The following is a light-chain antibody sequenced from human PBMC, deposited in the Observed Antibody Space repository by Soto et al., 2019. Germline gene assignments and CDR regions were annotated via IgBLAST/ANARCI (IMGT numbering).Light chain of an antibody. J-gene: IGKJ1*01. CDR3: QQYDSSPKT. CDR2: GAS. CDR1: QSVSSSY. V-gene: IGKV3-20*01. Sequence: IVLTQSPGTLSLSPGERATPSCRASQSVSSSYLAWYQQKPGQAPRLLIYGASSRATGIPDRFSGSGSGTDFTLTISRLEPEDFAVYYCQQYDSSPKTFGQGTKVDIK.